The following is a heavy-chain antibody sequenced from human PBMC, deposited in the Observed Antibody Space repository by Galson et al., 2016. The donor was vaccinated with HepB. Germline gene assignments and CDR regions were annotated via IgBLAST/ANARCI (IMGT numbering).Heavy chain of an antibody. Sequence: SLRLSCAASGFSFSAYWMSWVRQSPGKGLAWVANIKQDGSEKYYVDSVKGRFTISRDNARNSLYLQVNGLRADDTAVYYCARDRLTSVTRHWTGTTYSYYGMDVRGQGTTVTVSS. V-gene: IGHV3-7*03. D-gene: IGHD1-14*01. CDR3: ARDRLTSVTRHWTGTTYSYYGMDV. CDR1: GFSFSAYW. CDR2: IKQDGSEK. J-gene: IGHJ6*02.